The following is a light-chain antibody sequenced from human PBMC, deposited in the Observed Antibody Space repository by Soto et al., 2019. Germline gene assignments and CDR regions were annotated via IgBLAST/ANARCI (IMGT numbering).Light chain of an antibody. CDR3: SSYTSSSTPYVV. Sequence: QSALTQPASVSGSPGQSITISCTGTSSDVSGYNYVSWYQQHPGKAPKLMIYEVSNRPSGVSNRFSGSKSGNTASLTISGLQAEDEADYYCSSYTSSSTPYVVFGGGTKVTVL. CDR1: SSDVSGYNY. CDR2: EVS. V-gene: IGLV2-14*01. J-gene: IGLJ2*01.